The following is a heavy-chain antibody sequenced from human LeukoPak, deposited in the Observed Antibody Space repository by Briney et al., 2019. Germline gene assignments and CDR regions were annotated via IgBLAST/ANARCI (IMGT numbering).Heavy chain of an antibody. V-gene: IGHV3-48*04. CDR1: GFTFSSYS. CDR3: AGLRNYYYYYGMDV. J-gene: IGHJ6*02. Sequence: GGSLRLSCAASGFTFSSYSMNWVRQAPGKGLEWVSYISSSSSTIYYADSVKGRFTISRDNAKNSLYLQMNSLRAEDTAVYYCAGLRNYYYYYGMDVWGQGTTVTVSS. D-gene: IGHD4-17*01. CDR2: ISSSSSTI.